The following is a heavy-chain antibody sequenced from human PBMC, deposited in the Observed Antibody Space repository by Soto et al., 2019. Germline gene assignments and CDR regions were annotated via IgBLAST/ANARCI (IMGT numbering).Heavy chain of an antibody. CDR2: IIPILGIA. J-gene: IGHJ5*02. D-gene: IGHD6-6*01. CDR3: ARGSWYSSSLNWFDP. CDR1: GGTFSSYT. V-gene: IGHV1-69*02. Sequence: SVKVSCKASGGTFSSYTISWVRQAPGQGLEWMGRIIPILGIANYAQKFQGRATITADKSTSTAYMELSSLRSEDTAVYYCARGSWYSSSLNWFDPWGQGTLVTVSS.